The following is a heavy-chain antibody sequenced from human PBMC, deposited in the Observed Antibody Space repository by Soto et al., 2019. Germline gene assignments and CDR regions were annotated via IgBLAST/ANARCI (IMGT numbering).Heavy chain of an antibody. CDR2: IYYSGST. Sequence: PSETLSLTCTVSGGSISSYYWSWIRQPPGKGLEWIGYIYYSGSTNYNPSLKSRVTISVDTSKNQFSLKLSSVTAADEAVYYCAGGNIEAAGIGWFDTWVQGTLVTVSS. CDR3: AGGNIEAAGIGWFDT. D-gene: IGHD6-13*01. J-gene: IGHJ5*02. CDR1: GGSISSYY. V-gene: IGHV4-59*01.